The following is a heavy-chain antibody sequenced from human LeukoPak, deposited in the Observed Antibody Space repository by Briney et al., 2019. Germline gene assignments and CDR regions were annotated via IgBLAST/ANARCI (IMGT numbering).Heavy chain of an antibody. Sequence: SQTLSLTCTVSGGSISTGGHYWNWIRQHPGKGLDWIGYIYYSGTTYYNPSLKRRISISLDTSKNQFSLKLTSVTAADTAVYYCASTGITGSNFDYWGQGTLVTVSS. CDR2: IYYSGTT. CDR3: ASTGITGSNFDY. V-gene: IGHV4-31*03. J-gene: IGHJ4*02. D-gene: IGHD1-20*01. CDR1: GGSISTGGHY.